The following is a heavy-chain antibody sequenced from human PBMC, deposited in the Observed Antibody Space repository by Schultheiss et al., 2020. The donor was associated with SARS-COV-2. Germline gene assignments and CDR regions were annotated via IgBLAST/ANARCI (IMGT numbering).Heavy chain of an antibody. Sequence: SQTLSLTCTVSGYSISSGYYWGWIRQPPGKGLEWIGSVYYSGSTYYNASLKSRVTILVDTSKNHLSLKLSSVTAADTAVYYCARGYGSSWYGFDYWGQGTLVTVSS. D-gene: IGHD6-13*01. CDR1: GYSISSGYY. V-gene: IGHV4-38-2*02. J-gene: IGHJ4*02. CDR3: ARGYGSSWYGFDY. CDR2: VYYSGST.